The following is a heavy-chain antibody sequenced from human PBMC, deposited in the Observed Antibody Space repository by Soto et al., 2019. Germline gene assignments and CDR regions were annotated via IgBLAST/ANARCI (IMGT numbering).Heavy chain of an antibody. CDR2: MYYNGNI. J-gene: IGHJ5*02. Sequence: SETLSLTCNVSGGSISNYYWTWVRQSPEKGLEWIGYMYYNGNINYNPSLKSRVTISIDTSKNQFSLTLKSVTAADTAVYYCASGGNWFDPWGQGVLVTSP. CDR3: ASGGNWFDP. D-gene: IGHD3-16*01. CDR1: GGSISNYY. V-gene: IGHV4-59*01.